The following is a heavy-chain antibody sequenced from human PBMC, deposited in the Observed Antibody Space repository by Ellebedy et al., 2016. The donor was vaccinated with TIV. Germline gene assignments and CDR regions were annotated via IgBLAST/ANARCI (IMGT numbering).Heavy chain of an antibody. V-gene: IGHV4-30-4*01. CDR2: IYYSGST. CDR1: GGSISSYY. J-gene: IGHJ5*02. CDR3: ARVYCSGGSCYDWFDP. Sequence: SETLSLTCTVSGGSISSYYWSWIRQPPGKGLEWIGYIYYSGSTYYNPSLKSRVTISVDTSKNQFSLKLSSVTAADTAVYYCARVYCSGGSCYDWFDPWGQGTLVTVSS. D-gene: IGHD2-15*01.